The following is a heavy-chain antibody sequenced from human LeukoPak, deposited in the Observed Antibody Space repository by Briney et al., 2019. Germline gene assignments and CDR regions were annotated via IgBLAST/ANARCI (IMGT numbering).Heavy chain of an antibody. V-gene: IGHV3-23*01. Sequence: SGGSLRLSCAASGFTFSNCAMSWVRQAPGKGLEWVSGISGSGGNTYYADSVKGRFTISRDNSKNTLYLQMNSLRAEDTAVYYCTNNWYFDYWGQGTLVTVSS. CDR3: TNNWYFDY. D-gene: IGHD1-20*01. J-gene: IGHJ4*02. CDR1: GFTFSNCA. CDR2: ISGSGGNT.